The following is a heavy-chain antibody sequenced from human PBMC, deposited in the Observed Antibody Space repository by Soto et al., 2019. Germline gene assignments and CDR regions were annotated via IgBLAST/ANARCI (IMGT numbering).Heavy chain of an antibody. D-gene: IGHD3-3*02. Sequence: ASVKVSCKASGYTFTTYAMHWVRQAPGQRLEWMGWINAGNGNTKYSQRFQGRVTITRDTSASTAYMELSSLRSEDTAVYYCATISPYDMDVWGKRTTVTVCS. CDR2: INAGNGNT. J-gene: IGHJ6*04. V-gene: IGHV1-3*01. CDR1: GYTFTTYA. CDR3: ATISPYDMDV.